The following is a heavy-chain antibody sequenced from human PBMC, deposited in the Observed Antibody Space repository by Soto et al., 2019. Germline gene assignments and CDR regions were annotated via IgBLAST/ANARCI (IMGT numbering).Heavy chain of an antibody. D-gene: IGHD2-2*01. J-gene: IGHJ3*02. V-gene: IGHV1-2*04. CDR3: ATSGSCSSVSCYASDI. CDR2: INPNSGDT. Sequence: ASVKVSCKASGYTFTGYHMHWVRQAPGQGLEWMGWINPNSGDTNYAQKFQGWVTMTRDTSISTAYVELSRLTSDDTAVYYCATSGSCSSVSCYASDIWGQGTMVTVS. CDR1: GYTFTGYH.